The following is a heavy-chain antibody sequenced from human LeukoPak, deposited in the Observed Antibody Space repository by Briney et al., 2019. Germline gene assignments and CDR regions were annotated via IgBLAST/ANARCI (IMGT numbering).Heavy chain of an antibody. D-gene: IGHD5-24*01. CDR1: GFTFSSYA. CDR3: AKVAEMDTILGKSDN. J-gene: IGHJ4*02. CDR2: ISGNGART. Sequence: TGGSLRLSCAASGFTFSSYAMSWVRQAPGKGLEWVSAISGNGARTYYADSVKGRFTISRDNSKNTLYLQMNSLRAEDTAVYYCAKVAEMDTILGKSDNWGQGTLVTVSS. V-gene: IGHV3-23*01.